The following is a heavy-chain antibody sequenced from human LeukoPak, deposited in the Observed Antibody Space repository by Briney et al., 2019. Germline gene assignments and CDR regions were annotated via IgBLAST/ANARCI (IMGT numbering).Heavy chain of an antibody. CDR3: ARLRTGYYFDY. Sequence: PSETLSLTCTVSGGYIGSYYWSWIRQPAGKGLEWIGRIYMSENTDYNPSLKSRVTMSVDMSTSQVSLRLTSVTAADTAVYYCARLRTGYYFDYWGQGTLVTVSS. CDR2: IYMSENT. D-gene: IGHD7-27*01. V-gene: IGHV4-4*07. J-gene: IGHJ4*02. CDR1: GGYIGSYY.